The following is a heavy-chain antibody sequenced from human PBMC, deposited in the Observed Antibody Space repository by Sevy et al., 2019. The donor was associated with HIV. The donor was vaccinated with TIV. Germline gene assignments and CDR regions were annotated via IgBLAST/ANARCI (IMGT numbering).Heavy chain of an antibody. CDR3: ARLSVYYYDSSGYYTTGHAFDI. V-gene: IGHV3-53*01. Sequence: GGSLRLSCAASGFSVSNSYMSWVRQAPGKGLQWVSVIYSGDSTYYTDSVKGRFTISSDNSKNTLYLQMNSLRAEDTAVCYCARLSVYYYDSSGYYTTGHAFDIWGQGTMVTVSS. CDR2: IYSGDST. CDR1: GFSVSNSY. D-gene: IGHD3-22*01. J-gene: IGHJ3*02.